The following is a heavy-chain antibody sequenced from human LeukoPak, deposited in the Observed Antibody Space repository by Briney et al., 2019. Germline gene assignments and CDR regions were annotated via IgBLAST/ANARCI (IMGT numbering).Heavy chain of an antibody. J-gene: IGHJ4*02. CDR1: GFTFSSYS. CDR3: ARDPGPRPGGY. D-gene: IGHD2-15*01. CDR2: ISSSSYI. V-gene: IGHV3-21*01. Sequence: GGSLRLSCAASGFTFSSYSMNWVRQAPGKGLEWVSSISSSSYIYYADSLKGRFTISRDNAKNSLYLQMNSLRAEDTAVYYCARDPGPRPGGYWGQGTLVTVSS.